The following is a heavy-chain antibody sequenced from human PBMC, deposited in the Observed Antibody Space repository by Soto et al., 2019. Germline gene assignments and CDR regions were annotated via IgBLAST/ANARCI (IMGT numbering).Heavy chain of an antibody. J-gene: IGHJ3*02. CDR2: ISGSGGST. Sequence: GGSLRLSCAASGFTFSSYAMSWVRQAPGKGLEWVSAISGSGGSTYYADSVKGRFTISRDNSKNTLYLQMNSLRAEDTAVYYCAKERAWLELLVGAFDIWGQGTMVTVSS. D-gene: IGHD1-7*01. V-gene: IGHV3-23*01. CDR1: GFTFSSYA. CDR3: AKERAWLELLVGAFDI.